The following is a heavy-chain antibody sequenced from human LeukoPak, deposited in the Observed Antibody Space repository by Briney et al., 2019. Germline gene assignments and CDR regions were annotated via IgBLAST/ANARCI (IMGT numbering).Heavy chain of an antibody. J-gene: IGHJ2*01. CDR3: ARARETTVVRTWYFDL. D-gene: IGHD4-23*01. CDR1: GFTFSSYA. V-gene: IGHV3-30-3*01. Sequence: GGSLRLSCAASGFTFSSYAMHWVRQAPGKGLEWVAVISYDGSNKYYADSVKGRFTISRDNSKNTLYLQMNSLRAEDTAVYYCARARETTVVRTWYFDLWGRGTLVTVSS. CDR2: ISYDGSNK.